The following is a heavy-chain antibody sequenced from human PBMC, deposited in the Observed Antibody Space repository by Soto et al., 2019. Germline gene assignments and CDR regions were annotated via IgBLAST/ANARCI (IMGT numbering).Heavy chain of an antibody. CDR2: IYYSGST. J-gene: IGHJ4*02. CDR1: GGSISSSSYY. V-gene: IGHV4-39*02. CDR3: AREYSSAPDY. Sequence: QLQLQESGPGLVKPSETLSLTCTVSGGSISSSSYYWGWIRQPPGKGLEWIGSIYYSGSTLYSPSLRSRVTISVDTSKNQFSLRVSSVTAADTAVYYCAREYSSAPDYWGQGTLVTVSS. D-gene: IGHD6-25*01.